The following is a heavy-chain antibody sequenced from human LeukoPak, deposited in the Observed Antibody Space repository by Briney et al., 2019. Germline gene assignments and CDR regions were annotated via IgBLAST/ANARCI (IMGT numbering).Heavy chain of an antibody. J-gene: IGHJ3*02. Sequence: GASVKVSCKASGGTFSSYAISWVRQAPGQGLEWMGGIIPIFGTANYAQKFQGRVTITADESTSTAYMELSSLRSEDTAVYYCARESAAAIRGAFDIWGQGTMVTVSS. CDR2: IIPIFGTA. CDR1: GGTFSSYA. D-gene: IGHD6-13*01. V-gene: IGHV1-69*13. CDR3: ARESAAAIRGAFDI.